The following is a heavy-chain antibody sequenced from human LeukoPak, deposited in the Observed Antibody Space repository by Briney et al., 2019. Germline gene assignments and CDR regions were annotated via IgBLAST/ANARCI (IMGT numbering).Heavy chain of an antibody. V-gene: IGHV4-59*08. CDR2: IHHSGRT. CDR3: ARQICTSSSCVNMDV. J-gene: IGHJ6*03. D-gene: IGHD2-2*01. Sequence: PSETLSLTCTVSGGSINTDFWSWIRQPPGKGLEWIGYIHHSGRTSHNPSLRGRVTISLDTSENQFSLRLSSVTAADTAVYYCARQICTSSSCVNMDVWGKGTTVTVSS. CDR1: GGSINTDF.